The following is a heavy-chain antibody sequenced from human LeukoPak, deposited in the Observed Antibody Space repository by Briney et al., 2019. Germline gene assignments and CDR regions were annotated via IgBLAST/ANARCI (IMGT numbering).Heavy chain of an antibody. CDR2: ISSSSSYI. D-gene: IGHD1-26*01. J-gene: IGHJ6*02. V-gene: IGHV3-21*01. CDR1: GFTFSSYS. Sequence: RPGGSLRLSCAASGFTFSSYSMNWVRQAPGKGLEWVSFISSSSSYIYYADSVKGRFTISRDNAKNSLYLQMNSLRAGDTAVYYCARDGKYYYGMDVWGQGTTVTVSS. CDR3: ARDGKYYYGMDV.